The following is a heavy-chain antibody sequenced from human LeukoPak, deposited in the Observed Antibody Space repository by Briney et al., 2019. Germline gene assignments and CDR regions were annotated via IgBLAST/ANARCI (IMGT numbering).Heavy chain of an antibody. J-gene: IGHJ4*02. CDR1: GFTFSSYS. Sequence: GGSLRLSCAASGFTFSSYSMNWVRQAPGKGLEWVSSISSSSSYIYYADPVKGRFTISRDNAKNSLYLQMNSLRAEDTAVYYCARDGRWLVDYWGQGTLVTVSS. CDR2: ISSSSSYI. CDR3: ARDGRWLVDY. V-gene: IGHV3-21*01. D-gene: IGHD5-24*01.